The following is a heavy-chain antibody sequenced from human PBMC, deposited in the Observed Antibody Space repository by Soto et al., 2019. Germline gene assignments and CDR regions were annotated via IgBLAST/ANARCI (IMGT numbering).Heavy chain of an antibody. V-gene: IGHV3-11*06. Sequence: GGSLRLSCAVSGFTFGDSDISWIRQAPWKGLEWLSYISPGSRYPAYADSVKGRFNISRDNAKRSLYLQMMSLTAEDTAIYYCVRGGGGGLFDPWGQGTMVTVSS. J-gene: IGHJ5*02. CDR1: GFTFGDSD. CDR3: VRGGGGGLFDP. D-gene: IGHD2-15*01. CDR2: ISPGSRYP.